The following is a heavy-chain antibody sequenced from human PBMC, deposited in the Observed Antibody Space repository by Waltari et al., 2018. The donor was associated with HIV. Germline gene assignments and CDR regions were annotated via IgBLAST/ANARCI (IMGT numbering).Heavy chain of an antibody. J-gene: IGHJ5*01. Sequence: QVRLVASGGRVVQPGSSLTLSCAASGFTFKTYGMHWVRQAAGKGLEGVARLWHDGTNRLDADLARGRFTVSRDNSKNLLFLHMTGLRGDDTGLYFCAKESYDGYYDFWSGHNFFDSWGQGT. V-gene: IGHV3-33*03. CDR2: LWHDGTNR. CDR3: AKESYDGYYDFWSGHNFFDS. CDR1: GFTFKTYG. D-gene: IGHD3-3*01.